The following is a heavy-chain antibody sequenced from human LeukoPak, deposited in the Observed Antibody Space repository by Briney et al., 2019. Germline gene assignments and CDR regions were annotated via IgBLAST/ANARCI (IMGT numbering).Heavy chain of an antibody. D-gene: IGHD3-22*01. Sequence: LSLTCTVSGDSISSGGYYWSWIRQHPGKGLEWIGYIYYSGSTYYNPSLKSRVTISVDTSKNQFSLKLSSVTAADTAVYYCARISYYYDSSGYHYYFDYWGQGTLVTVSS. CDR1: GDSISSGGYY. CDR2: IYYSGST. J-gene: IGHJ4*02. V-gene: IGHV4-31*03. CDR3: ARISYYYDSSGYHYYFDY.